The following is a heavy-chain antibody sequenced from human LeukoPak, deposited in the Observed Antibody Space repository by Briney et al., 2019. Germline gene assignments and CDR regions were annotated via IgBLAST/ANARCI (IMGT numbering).Heavy chain of an antibody. CDR3: ARGGGGRWGSYRHDY. D-gene: IGHD3-16*02. CDR2: MNPNSGNT. V-gene: IGHV1-8*02. J-gene: IGHJ4*02. Sequence: GASVKVSCKASGGTFSSYAISWVRQATGQGLEWMGWMNPNSGNTGYAQKFQGRVTMTRNTSISTAYMELSSLRSEDTAVYYCARGGGGRWGSYRHDYWGQGTLVTVSS. CDR1: GGTFSSYA.